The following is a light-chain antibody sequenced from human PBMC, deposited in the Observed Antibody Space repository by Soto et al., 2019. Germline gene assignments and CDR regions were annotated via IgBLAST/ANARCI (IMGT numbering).Light chain of an antibody. CDR1: QSVLSSSNNKNY. CDR2: WAS. J-gene: IGKJ2*01. Sequence: DIVMTQSPDSLAVSLGERATINCKSSQSVLSSSNNKNYLAWFQQKPGQPPKLLIYWASTRESGVPDRFSGSGSGTDFTLTITSLQAEDVAVYYCQQYSSSPRTFGQGTKLEIK. V-gene: IGKV4-1*01. CDR3: QQYSSSPRT.